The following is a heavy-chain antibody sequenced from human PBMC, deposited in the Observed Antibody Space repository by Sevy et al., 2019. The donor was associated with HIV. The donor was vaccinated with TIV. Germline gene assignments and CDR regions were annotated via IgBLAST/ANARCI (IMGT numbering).Heavy chain of an antibody. V-gene: IGHV3-48*01. J-gene: IGHJ4*02. CDR1: GFSFNSYS. CDR2: ITSSSHIT. Sequence: GGSLRLSCEVPGFSFNSYSFNWVRQAPGKGLEWISYITSSSHITYYAESVQGRFTISRDNVKKSLYLQMNSLRVEYTAIYYCVRGTGIRNLYYFDHWGQGTLVTVSS. CDR3: VRGTGIRNLYYFDH. D-gene: IGHD1-1*01.